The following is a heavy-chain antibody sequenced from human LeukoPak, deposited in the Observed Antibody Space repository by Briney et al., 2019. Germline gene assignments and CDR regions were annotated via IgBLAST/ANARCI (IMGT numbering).Heavy chain of an antibody. J-gene: IGHJ6*02. D-gene: IGHD3-10*01. CDR1: GFTFSSYE. CDR3: AGRYYGSGMDV. Sequence: PGGSLRLSCAASGFTFSSYEMNWVRQAPGKGLEWVSYISSSGSTIYYADSVKGRFTISRDSAKNSLYLQMNSLRAEDTAVYYCAGRYYGSGMDVWGQGTTVTVSS. V-gene: IGHV3-48*03. CDR2: ISSSGSTI.